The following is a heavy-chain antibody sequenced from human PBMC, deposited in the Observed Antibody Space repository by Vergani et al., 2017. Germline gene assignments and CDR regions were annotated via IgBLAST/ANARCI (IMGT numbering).Heavy chain of an antibody. CDR1: GYSISSGYY. CDR3: ARDGTMVRGVIPLDC. Sequence: QVQLQESGPGLVKPSETLSLTCAVSGYSISSGYYWGWFRQPPGKGLEWIGSIYHSGSTYYNPSLKSRVTISVDKSKNQFSLNLSSVTAADTAGYYCARDGTMVRGVIPLDCWGQGTLVTVSS. D-gene: IGHD3-10*01. CDR2: IYHSGST. J-gene: IGHJ4*02. V-gene: IGHV4-38-2*02.